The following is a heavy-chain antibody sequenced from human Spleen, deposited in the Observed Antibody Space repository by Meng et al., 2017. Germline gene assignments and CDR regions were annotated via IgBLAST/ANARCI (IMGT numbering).Heavy chain of an antibody. CDR1: GYTFPDYW. D-gene: IGHD6-13*01. V-gene: IGHV1-2*06. Sequence: VQLVQAGAEVKKPGASVQVSCKASGYTFPDYWLHWVRRAPGQGLEWMGRINPKSGDTHYAQRFQGRVTMTGDTSISTAYMELSGLRSDDTAMYYCARDRAIAATGREVDCWGQGTLVTVSS. J-gene: IGHJ4*02. CDR2: INPKSGDT. CDR3: ARDRAIAATGREVDC.